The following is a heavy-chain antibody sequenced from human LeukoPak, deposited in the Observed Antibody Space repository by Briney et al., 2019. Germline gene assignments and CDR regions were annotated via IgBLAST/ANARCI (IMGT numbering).Heavy chain of an antibody. V-gene: IGHV4-59*01. D-gene: IGHD3-9*01. Sequence: SETLSLTCTVSGGSISSYYWSWIRKPPGRGLGWIGYIYYSGSTNYNPSLKSRVTISVDTSKNQFSLKLSSVTAADTAVYYCARDQPTYYDILTGYSPAAFDIWGQGTMVTVSS. CDR2: IYYSGST. CDR3: ARDQPTYYDILTGYSPAAFDI. CDR1: GGSISSYY. J-gene: IGHJ3*02.